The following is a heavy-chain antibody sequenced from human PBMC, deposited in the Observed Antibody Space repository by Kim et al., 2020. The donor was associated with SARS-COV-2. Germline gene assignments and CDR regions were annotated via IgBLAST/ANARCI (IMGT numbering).Heavy chain of an antibody. J-gene: IGHJ6*02. CDR2: ISSTDSYI. CDR1: GFAFNNYN. V-gene: IGHV3-21*01. Sequence: GGSLRLSCAASGFAFNNYNMNWVRQVPGKGLAWVSSISSTDSYISYTDSVKGRFTISRDNAKKSLYLQMNSLRAEDTAVYYCARDREDYCSGSLGMDVWGQGTTVTVSS. CDR3: ARDREDYCSGSLGMDV. D-gene: IGHD3-10*01.